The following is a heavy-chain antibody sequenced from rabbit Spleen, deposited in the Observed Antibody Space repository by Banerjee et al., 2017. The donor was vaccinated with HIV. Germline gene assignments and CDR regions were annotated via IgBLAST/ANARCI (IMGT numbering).Heavy chain of an antibody. V-gene: IGHV1S40*01. CDR2: IHSGSSGDT. Sequence: QSLEESGGGLVQPEGSLTLTCTASGFSFSSRYYMCWVRQAPGKGLEWIACIHSGSSGDTYYASWAKGRFTISKTSSTTVTLQMTSLTAADTATYFCARETSSGWGIVSFYFSLWGQGTLVTVS. D-gene: IGHD4-1*01. J-gene: IGHJ4*01. CDR1: GFSFSSRYY. CDR3: ARETSSGWGIVSFYFSL.